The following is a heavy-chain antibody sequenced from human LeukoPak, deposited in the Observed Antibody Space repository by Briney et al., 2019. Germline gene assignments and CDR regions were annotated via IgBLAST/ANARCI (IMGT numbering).Heavy chain of an antibody. V-gene: IGHV4-38-2*02. D-gene: IGHD6-13*01. CDR2: IYHSGST. J-gene: IGHJ4*02. Sequence: SETLSITCIVSGYSISSGYYWGWIRQPPGKGLEWIGSIYHSGSTYYNPSLKSRVTISVDTSKNQFSLKLSSVTAADTAVYYCARVLPAAANYFDYWGQGTLVTVSS. CDR3: ARVLPAAANYFDY. CDR1: GYSISSGYY.